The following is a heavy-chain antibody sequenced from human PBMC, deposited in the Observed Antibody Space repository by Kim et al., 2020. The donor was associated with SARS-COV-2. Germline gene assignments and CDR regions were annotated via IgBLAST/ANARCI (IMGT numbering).Heavy chain of an antibody. V-gene: IGHV3-30*04. CDR3: ARDYYDSSGYSYGMDV. J-gene: IGHJ6*01. CDR1: GFTFSSYA. CDR2: ISYDGSNK. D-gene: IGHD3-22*01. Sequence: GGSLRLSCAASGFTFSSYAMHWVRQAPGKGLEWVAVISYDGSNKYYADSVKGRFTISRDNSKNTLYLQMNSLSAEDTAVYYCARDYYDSSGYSYGMDVWG.